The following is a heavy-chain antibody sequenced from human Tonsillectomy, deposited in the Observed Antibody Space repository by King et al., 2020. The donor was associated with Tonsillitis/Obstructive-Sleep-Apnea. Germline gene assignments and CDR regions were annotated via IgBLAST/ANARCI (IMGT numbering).Heavy chain of an antibody. J-gene: IGHJ4*02. Sequence: VQLVESGGGVVQPGRSLRLSCAASGFIFSSFGMHWVRQAPGQGLAWVATIWKDGSNKYYVHSVKGRFTISRDNSKNRLYLQMNGLRAEDTAIYYSARDCGPVFGPPAVDNWGPGTPVTVSS. CDR3: ARDCGPVFGPPAVDN. V-gene: IGHV3-33*01. CDR2: IWKDGSNK. CDR1: GFIFSSFG. D-gene: IGHD3/OR15-3a*01.